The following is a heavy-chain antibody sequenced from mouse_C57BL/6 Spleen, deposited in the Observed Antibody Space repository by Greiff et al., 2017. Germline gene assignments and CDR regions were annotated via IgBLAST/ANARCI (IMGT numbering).Heavy chain of an antibody. D-gene: IGHD1-2*01. CDR3: ARSLLRFQGFAY. Sequence: QVQLQQSGPELVKPGASVKISCKASGYAFSSSWMNWVKQRPGKGLEWIGRIYPGDGDTNYNGKFKGKATLTADKSSSTAYMQLSSLTSEDSAVYFCARSLLRFQGFAYWGQGTLVTVSA. J-gene: IGHJ3*01. CDR1: GYAFSSSW. CDR2: IYPGDGDT. V-gene: IGHV1-82*01.